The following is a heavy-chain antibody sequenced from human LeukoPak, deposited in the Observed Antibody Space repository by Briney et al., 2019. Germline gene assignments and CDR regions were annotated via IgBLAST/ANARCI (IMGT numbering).Heavy chain of an antibody. D-gene: IGHD5-18*01. Sequence: GASVKVSCKASGYTFTGYYMHWVRQAPGQGLEWMGWTNPNSGGTNYAQKFQGRVTMTRDTSISTAYMELSRLRSDDTAMYFCARGDRRTLWAPLDYWGQGTLVTVSS. CDR2: TNPNSGGT. CDR1: GYTFTGYY. J-gene: IGHJ4*02. V-gene: IGHV1-2*02. CDR3: ARGDRRTLWAPLDY.